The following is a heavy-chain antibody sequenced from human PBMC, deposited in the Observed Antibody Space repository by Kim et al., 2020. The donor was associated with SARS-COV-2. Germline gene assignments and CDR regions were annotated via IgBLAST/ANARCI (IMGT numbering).Heavy chain of an antibody. V-gene: IGHV4-59*08. CDR3: VRHRNWGSWFDP. CDR2: IYYSGTT. CDR1: GDSMTSFY. Sequence: SETLSLTCTVSGDSMTSFYWSWIRQPPGKGLEWIGYIYYSGTTNYNPSLKSRVTISIDTSKNQFSLKLTSVTAADMAVYYCVRHRNWGSWFDPWGQGTLVTISS. J-gene: IGHJ5*02. D-gene: IGHD7-27*01.